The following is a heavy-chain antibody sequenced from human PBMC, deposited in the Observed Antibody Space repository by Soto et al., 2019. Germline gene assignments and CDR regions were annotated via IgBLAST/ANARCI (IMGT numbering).Heavy chain of an antibody. CDR3: ARGDSTVSSVFDY. CDR2: IYQNGDT. CDR1: GGPFSSGGYY. Sequence: SETLSLTCTVSGGPFSSGGYYWSWIRQEPGKGLEWIGYIYQNGDTSYNPSLKSRVTISADTSKTQFSLKLSSVTAADTAVYCCARGDSTVSSVFDYWGQGMLVTVSS. D-gene: IGHD4-17*01. J-gene: IGHJ4*02. V-gene: IGHV4-31*03.